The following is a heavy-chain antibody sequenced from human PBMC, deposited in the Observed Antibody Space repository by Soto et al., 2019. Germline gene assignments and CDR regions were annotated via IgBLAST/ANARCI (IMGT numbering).Heavy chain of an antibody. V-gene: IGHV1-69*13. J-gene: IGHJ6*02. Sequence: GASATRSCEGSGVTINSYSRSWVQPAPDQALEWMGGIIPIFGTANYAQKFQGRVTITADESTSTAYMELSSLRSEDTAVYYCARLAFVTMVRGDLSYYYYYVMDGLGQGTTVPVSS. CDR1: GVTINSYS. D-gene: IGHD3-10*01. CDR3: ARLAFVTMVRGDLSYYYYYVMDG. CDR2: IIPIFGTA.